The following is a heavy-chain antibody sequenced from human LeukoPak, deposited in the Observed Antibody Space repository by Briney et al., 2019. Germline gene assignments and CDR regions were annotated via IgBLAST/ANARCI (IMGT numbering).Heavy chain of an antibody. CDR3: ARWEATDTWVYDY. CDR1: GGSFSGYY. J-gene: IGHJ4*02. V-gene: IGHV3-7*01. CDR2: IKQDGSKL. D-gene: IGHD1-26*01. Sequence: PSETLSLTCAVYGGSFSGYYWSWIRQPPGKGLEWVANIKQDGSKLSYVDSVKGRFTVSRDNAKNSLYLQMNSLRAEDTAVYYCARWEATDTWVYDYWGQGTLVTVSS.